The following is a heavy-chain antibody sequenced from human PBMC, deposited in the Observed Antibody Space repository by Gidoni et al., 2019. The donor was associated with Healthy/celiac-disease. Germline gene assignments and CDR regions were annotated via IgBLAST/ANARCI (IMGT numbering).Heavy chain of an antibody. V-gene: IGHV3-53*01. CDR2: IYSGGST. CDR3: AREGGYSGYDGSFDY. D-gene: IGHD5-12*01. CDR1: GFTVSSNY. J-gene: IGHJ4*02. Sequence: EVQRVEPGGGLIQPGGSLRLSCAASGFTVSSNYMSWVRQAPGKGLEWVSVIYSGGSTYYAESGKGRFTISRDNSKNTLYLQMNSLRAEDTAVYYCAREGGYSGYDGSFDYWGQGTLVTVSS.